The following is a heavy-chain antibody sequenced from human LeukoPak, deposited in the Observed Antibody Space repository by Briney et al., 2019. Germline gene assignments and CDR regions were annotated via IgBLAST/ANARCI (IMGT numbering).Heavy chain of an antibody. J-gene: IGHJ4*02. CDR1: GGSISSYY. V-gene: IGHV4-59*01. CDR2: IYYSGNT. CDR3: ARSGPYGDYTGIDY. D-gene: IGHD4-17*01. Sequence: SETLSLTCTVSGGSISSYYWSWIRQPPGKGLEWIGYIYYSGNTNYNPSLQSRVTISVDTSKNQFSLKLSSVTAADTAVYYCARSGPYGDYTGIDYWGQGTLVTVSS.